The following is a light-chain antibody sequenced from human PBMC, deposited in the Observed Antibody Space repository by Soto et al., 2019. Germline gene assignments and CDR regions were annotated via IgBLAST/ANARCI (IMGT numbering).Light chain of an antibody. CDR3: SSSTSSSTQV. Sequence: QSALTQPASVSGSPGQSITISCTGTSSDVGGYNYVSWYQQHPGKAPKLMIYEVSNRPSGVSNRLSGYKTDNNTSLTISGLQDEDEGDYYCSSSTSSSTQVFGGGTKLTVL. V-gene: IGLV2-14*01. CDR2: EVS. J-gene: IGLJ3*02. CDR1: SSDVGGYNY.